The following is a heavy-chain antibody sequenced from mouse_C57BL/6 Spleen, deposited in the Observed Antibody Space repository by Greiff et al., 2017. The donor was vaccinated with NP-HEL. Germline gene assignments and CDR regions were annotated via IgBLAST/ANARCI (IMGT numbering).Heavy chain of an antibody. CDR3: ARSAQLGFDY. Sequence: QVQLQQPGAELVRPGSSVKLSCKASGYTFTSYWMHWVKQRPIQGLEWIGNIDPSDSETNYNQKFKDKATLTVDKSSSTAYMQLSSLTSEDSAVYYCARSAQLGFDYWGQGTTLTVSS. J-gene: IGHJ2*01. D-gene: IGHD4-1*02. CDR1: GYTFTSYW. V-gene: IGHV1-52*01. CDR2: IDPSDSET.